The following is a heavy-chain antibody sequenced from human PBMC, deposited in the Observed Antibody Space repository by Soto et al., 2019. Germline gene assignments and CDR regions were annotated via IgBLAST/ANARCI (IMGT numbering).Heavy chain of an antibody. CDR2: IRSKAYGGTT. V-gene: IGHV3-49*03. CDR3: TRDEFSNCSGGSCYRFDP. CDR1: GFTFGDYA. Sequence: PGGSLRLSCTASGFTFGDYAMSWFRQAPGKGLEWVGFIRSKAYGGTTEYAASVKGRFTISRDDSKSIAYLQMNSLKTEDTAVYYCTRDEFSNCSGGSCYRFDPWGQGTLVTVSS. J-gene: IGHJ5*02. D-gene: IGHD2-15*01.